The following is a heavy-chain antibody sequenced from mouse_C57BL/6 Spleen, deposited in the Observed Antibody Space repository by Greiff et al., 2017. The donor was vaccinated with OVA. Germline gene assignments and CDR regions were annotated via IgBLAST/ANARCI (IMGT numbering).Heavy chain of an antibody. V-gene: IGHV1-52*01. D-gene: IGHD1-1*01. Sequence: QVQLQQPGAELVRPGSSVKLSCKASGYTFTSYWMHWVKQRPIQGLEWIGNIDPSDSETHYNQKFKDKATLTVDKSSSTAYMQLSSLTSEDSAVYYCARFYYYGSSYVRYFDVWGTGTTVTVSS. CDR3: ARFYYYGSSYVRYFDV. CDR2: IDPSDSET. CDR1: GYTFTSYW. J-gene: IGHJ1*03.